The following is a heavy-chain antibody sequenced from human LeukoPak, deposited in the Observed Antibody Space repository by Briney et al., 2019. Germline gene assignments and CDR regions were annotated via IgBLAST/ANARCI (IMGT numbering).Heavy chain of an antibody. Sequence: SGTLSLTCTVSGDSISSYYWSWIRQPPGKGLEWIGYMSYSGSTNYNPSLKSRVTISVDTSKNQFSLKLSSVTAADTAVYYCARGEWEIGLFFDYWGQGTLVTVSS. CDR1: GDSISSYY. CDR3: ARGEWEIGLFFDY. D-gene: IGHD1-26*01. CDR2: MSYSGST. V-gene: IGHV4-59*01. J-gene: IGHJ4*02.